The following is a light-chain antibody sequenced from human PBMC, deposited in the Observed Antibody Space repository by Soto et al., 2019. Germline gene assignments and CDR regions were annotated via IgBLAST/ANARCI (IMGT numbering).Light chain of an antibody. CDR2: EGS. CDR1: SSDVGSYNL. Sequence: QSVLTQPASVSGSPGQSITISCTGTSSDVGSYNLVSWYQQHPGKAPKLMIYEGSKRPSGVSNRFSGSKSGNTASLTISGLQAEDEPDYYCCSYAGSSTPVVFGGGTKLTVL. J-gene: IGLJ2*01. CDR3: CSYAGSSTPVV. V-gene: IGLV2-23*01.